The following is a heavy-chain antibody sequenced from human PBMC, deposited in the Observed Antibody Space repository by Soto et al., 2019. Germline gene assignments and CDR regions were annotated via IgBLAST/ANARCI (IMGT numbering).Heavy chain of an antibody. D-gene: IGHD3-16*01. CDR1: GFTFSTYG. V-gene: IGHV3-30*18. CDR3: AKDLGGTGGCDY. CDR2: ISYDGSNK. Sequence: QVRLVESGGGVVQPGRSLRLSCAASGFTFSTYGIHWVRQAPGKGLEWVAVISYDGSNKYYADSVKGRFTISRDNSKNTLYLQMNSIRAEDTAVYYCAKDLGGTGGCDYWVQGTLVTVSS. J-gene: IGHJ4*02.